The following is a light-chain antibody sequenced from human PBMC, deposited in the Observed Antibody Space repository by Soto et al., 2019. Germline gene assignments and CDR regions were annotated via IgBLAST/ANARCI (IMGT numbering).Light chain of an antibody. V-gene: IGKV3-15*01. Sequence: EIVMTQSPATLSVSPGERATLSCRASQSVSINLAWYQQKPGQAPRLLIYGASTRATGIPARFSGSGSGTEFTLTISSLKTEDSAVYYCQQRGEWPPGATFGQGTRLEIK. J-gene: IGKJ5*01. CDR2: GAS. CDR1: QSVSIN. CDR3: QQRGEWPPGAT.